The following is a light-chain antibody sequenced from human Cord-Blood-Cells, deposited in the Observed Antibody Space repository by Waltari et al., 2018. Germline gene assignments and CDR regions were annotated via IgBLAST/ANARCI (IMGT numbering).Light chain of an antibody. V-gene: IGKV1-5*03. J-gene: IGKJ1*01. Sequence: DIQMTQSPSTLSASVGDRVTITCRASQSISSWLAWYQQKPGKAPKLLIYKASSLESGVPSRFGGSGSGTEFTLTISSLQPDYFATYYCQQYNSYWTFGQGTKVEIK. CDR3: QQYNSYWT. CDR2: KAS. CDR1: QSISSW.